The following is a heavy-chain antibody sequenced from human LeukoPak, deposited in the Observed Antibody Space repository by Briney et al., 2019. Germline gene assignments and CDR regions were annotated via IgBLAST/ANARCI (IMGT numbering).Heavy chain of an antibody. Sequence: PSQTLSLTCTVSGGSISSGGYYWSCIRHHPGKGLEWIGYINYSGSTYSNPSLKSRLTISVDTSKNPFSLKLSSVARADPAVYFCARVKLGYCGGGSCSNWFDPWGQGTLVTVSS. CDR3: ARVKLGYCGGGSCSNWFDP. CDR1: GGSISSGGYY. V-gene: IGHV4-31*03. CDR2: INYSGST. D-gene: IGHD2-15*01. J-gene: IGHJ5*02.